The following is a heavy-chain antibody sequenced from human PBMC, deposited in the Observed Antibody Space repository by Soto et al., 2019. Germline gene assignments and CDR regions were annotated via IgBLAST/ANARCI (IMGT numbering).Heavy chain of an antibody. V-gene: IGHV3-53*01. D-gene: IGHD5-12*01. CDR2: SYSGGST. J-gene: IGHJ4*02. Sequence: GGSLRLSCVASGFTVSNNYMRWVRQAPGKGLEWVSVSYSGGSTDYADSVKGRFTISRDNSKNKLYLQMNSMRADDTAVYYCARARDGYNFLYEPTWGQGTLVTVSS. CDR3: ARARDGYNFLYEPT. CDR1: GFTVSNNY.